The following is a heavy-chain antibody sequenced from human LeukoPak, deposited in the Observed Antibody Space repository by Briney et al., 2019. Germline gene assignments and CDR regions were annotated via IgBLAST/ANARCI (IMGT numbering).Heavy chain of an antibody. CDR3: AKAQYCSSTSCSNYYYYYMDV. V-gene: IGHV3-23*01. CDR1: GFTFSSYA. D-gene: IGHD2-2*01. CDR2: ISGSGGST. J-gene: IGHJ6*03. Sequence: PGGSLRLSCAASGFTFSSYAMSWVRQAPGKGLEWVSAISGSGGSTYYADSVKGRFTISRDNSKNTLYLQMNSLRAEDTAVYYCAKAQYCSSTSCSNYYYYYMDVWGKGTTVTVSS.